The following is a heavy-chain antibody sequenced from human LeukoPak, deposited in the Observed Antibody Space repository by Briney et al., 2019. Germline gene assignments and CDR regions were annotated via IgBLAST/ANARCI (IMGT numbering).Heavy chain of an antibody. CDR2: IDPSDSYT. V-gene: IGHV5-10-1*04. CDR1: GYSFTNYW. D-gene: IGHD5-12*01. J-gene: IGHJ4*02. CDR3: ARHAPGHSGYDSRN. Sequence: PGESLRISCKGSGYSFTNYWISWVRQMPGKGLEGMGRIDPSDSYTNYIPPFQDQATISSDKSIRTAYLQWSSLKASDTAMYYCARHAPGHSGYDSRNWGQGTMVTDSS.